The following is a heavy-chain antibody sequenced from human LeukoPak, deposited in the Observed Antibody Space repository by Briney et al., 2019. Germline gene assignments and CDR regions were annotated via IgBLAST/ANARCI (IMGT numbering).Heavy chain of an antibody. CDR1: DFTSITTY. CDR3: ARPRVDSSGWDY. J-gene: IGHJ4*02. CDR2: IYSGGST. Sequence: GGSLSLSCAPSDFTSITTYMSWARRVQGKGLGWVSVIYSGGSTYYADSVKGRFTISRDNSKNTLYLQMISLRAEDTAVYYCARPRVDSSGWDYWGQGTLVTVSS. D-gene: IGHD3-22*01. V-gene: IGHV3-66*04.